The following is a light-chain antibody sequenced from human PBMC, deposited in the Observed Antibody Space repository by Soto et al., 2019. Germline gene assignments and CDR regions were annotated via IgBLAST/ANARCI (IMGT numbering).Light chain of an antibody. CDR2: EVS. J-gene: IGLJ3*02. V-gene: IGLV2-8*01. CDR1: SSDVGAYKY. CDR3: TSYVGSNIWV. Sequence: QSVLTQPPSASGSPGQSVTISCTGTSSDVGAYKYVSWYQQYPGKAPKLMIYEVSKRPSGVPDRFSGSESGNTASLTVSGLQAEDEADYYCTSYVGSNIWVFGGGTKLTVL.